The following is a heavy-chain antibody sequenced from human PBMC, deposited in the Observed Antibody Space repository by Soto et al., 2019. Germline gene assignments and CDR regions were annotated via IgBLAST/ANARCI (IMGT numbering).Heavy chain of an antibody. CDR3: ARKYSSPAYYYYMDV. Sequence: QITLKESGPTLVKPTQTLTLTCTFSGFSLSTSGVGVGWIRQPPGKALAWLALIYWDDDKRYSPSLKGRLTITKDTSKNQVVLTMTNMDPVDTATYYCARKYSSPAYYYYMDVWGKGTTVTFSS. CDR1: GFSLSTSGVG. D-gene: IGHD6-6*01. CDR2: IYWDDDK. J-gene: IGHJ6*03. V-gene: IGHV2-5*02.